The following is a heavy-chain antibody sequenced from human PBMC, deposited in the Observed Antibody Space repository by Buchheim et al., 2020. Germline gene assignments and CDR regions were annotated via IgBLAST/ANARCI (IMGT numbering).Heavy chain of an antibody. V-gene: IGHV1-69*08. J-gene: IGHJ4*02. CDR1: GGTFSSYT. CDR2: IIPILGIA. CDR3: ARETAHDIVVVPAASPPYYFDY. D-gene: IGHD2-2*01. Sequence: QVQLVQSGAEVKKPGSSVKVSCKASGGTFSSYTISWVRQAPGQGLEWMGRIIPILGIANYAQKFQGRVTITADKSTSTASMELSSLRSEDTAVYYCARETAHDIVVVPAASPPYYFDYWGQGTL.